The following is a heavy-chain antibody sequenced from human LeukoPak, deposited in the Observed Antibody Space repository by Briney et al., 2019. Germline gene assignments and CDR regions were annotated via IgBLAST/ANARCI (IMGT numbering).Heavy chain of an antibody. D-gene: IGHD5-12*01. Sequence: SETLSLTCTVSGGSISSSSYYWGWIRQPPGKGLEWIGSIYYSGSTYYNPSLKSRVTISVDTSKNQFSLKLSSVTAADTAVYYCARDIGAPAYYYYGMDVWGQGTTVTVSS. CDR1: GGSISSSSYY. CDR2: IYYSGST. V-gene: IGHV4-39*07. J-gene: IGHJ6*02. CDR3: ARDIGAPAYYYYGMDV.